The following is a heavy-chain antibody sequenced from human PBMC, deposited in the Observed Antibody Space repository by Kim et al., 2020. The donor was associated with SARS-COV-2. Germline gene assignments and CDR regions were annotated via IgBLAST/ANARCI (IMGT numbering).Heavy chain of an antibody. CDR2: ISYDGSNK. J-gene: IGHJ6*02. CDR1: GFTFSSYG. CDR3: ALSGSYFENYYYYGMDV. Sequence: GGSLRLSCAASGFTFSSYGMHWVRQAPGKGLEWVAVISYDGSNKYYADSVKGRFTISRDNSKNTLYLQMNSLRAEDTVVYYCALSGSYFENYYYYGMDVWGQGTTVTVSS. V-gene: IGHV3-30*03. D-gene: IGHD1-26*01.